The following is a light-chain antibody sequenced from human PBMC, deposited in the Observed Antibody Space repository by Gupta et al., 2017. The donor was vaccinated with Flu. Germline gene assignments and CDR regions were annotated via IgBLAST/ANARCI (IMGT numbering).Light chain of an antibody. CDR3: HQDYTAPMT. J-gene: IGKJ1*01. CDR1: PCSGVFYKTNNY. CDR2: GSP. Sequence: CLRHTAVVHCKTIPCSGVFYKTNNYFAWYPQKPGQPPTLLIHGSPSVESGVPGSFSGRGSAPDSTLTISRLQAEDVAVYPCHQDYTAPMTFGQGTKVEIK. V-gene: IGKV4-1*01.